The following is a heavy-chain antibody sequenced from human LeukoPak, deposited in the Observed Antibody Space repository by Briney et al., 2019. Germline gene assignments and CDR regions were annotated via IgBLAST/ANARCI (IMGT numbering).Heavy chain of an antibody. V-gene: IGHV3-64D*06. CDR3: VSLPLAAAGPAPLEY. CDR2: IISNVGST. J-gene: IGHJ4*02. CDR1: GFTFSSYA. Sequence: GGSLRLSCSASGFTFSSYAMHWVRQAPGKGLEYVSAIISNVGSTYYADSVKGRFTISRDNSKNTLYLQMSSLRAEDTAVYYCVSLPLAAAGPAPLEYWGQGTLVTVSS. D-gene: IGHD6-13*01.